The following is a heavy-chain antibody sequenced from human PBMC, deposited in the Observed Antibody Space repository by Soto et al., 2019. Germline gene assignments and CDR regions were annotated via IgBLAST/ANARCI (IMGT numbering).Heavy chain of an antibody. Sequence: SETLSLTCTVSGGSISSSIYYWGWIRQPPGKGLEWIATIYDIGSTYYNPSLKSRVTISVDTSKNQFSLDLSSVTAADTAVYYCARVGVFQNGYFCDYWGQGTLVTVSS. CDR1: GGSISSSIYY. CDR2: IYDIGST. D-gene: IGHD3-16*01. V-gene: IGHV4-39*01. CDR3: ARVGVFQNGYFCDY. J-gene: IGHJ4*02.